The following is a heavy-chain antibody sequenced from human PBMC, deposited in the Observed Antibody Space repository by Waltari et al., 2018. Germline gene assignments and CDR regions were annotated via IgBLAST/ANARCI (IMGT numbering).Heavy chain of an antibody. D-gene: IGHD3-10*01. CDR1: GGTFSSYA. CDR2: ISPIVGTA. CDR3: AGAAYYGSGSDWDY. Sequence: QVPLVQSGAEVKKPGSSVKVSCKASGGTFSSYAISWVRQAPGQGLEWMGGISPIVGTANDAQKFQGRVTITADESTSTAYMELSSLRSEDTAVYYCAGAAYYGSGSDWDYWGQGNLVNVSS. J-gene: IGHJ4*02. V-gene: IGHV1-69*01.